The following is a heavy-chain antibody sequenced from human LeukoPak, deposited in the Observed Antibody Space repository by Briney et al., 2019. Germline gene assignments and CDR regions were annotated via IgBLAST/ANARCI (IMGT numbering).Heavy chain of an antibody. CDR2: FDPEDGET. D-gene: IGHD2-15*01. Sequence: ASVKVSCKVSGYTLTELSMHWVRQAPGKGLEWMGGFDPEDGETIYAQKFQGRVTMTEDTSTDTAYMELSSLRSEDTAVYYCARLRYCSGGSCQPFDHWGQGTLVTVSS. V-gene: IGHV1-24*01. CDR1: GYTLTELS. CDR3: ARLRYCSGGSCQPFDH. J-gene: IGHJ4*02.